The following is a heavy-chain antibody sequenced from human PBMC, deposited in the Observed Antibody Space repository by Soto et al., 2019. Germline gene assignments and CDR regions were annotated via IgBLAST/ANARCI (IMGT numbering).Heavy chain of an antibody. D-gene: IGHD3-22*01. CDR2: ISYDGRNK. Sequence: QVQLVESGGGVVQPGRSLRLSCVASGFTFSNYALHWVRQAPGKGLEWVALISYDGRNKYYAESVKGRFAISRDNSKNTLYLQMSSLRPEDTAVHFCARDYDSGGYPGWYFDFWGQGTLVTVSS. CDR1: GFTFSNYA. CDR3: ARDYDSGGYPGWYFDF. J-gene: IGHJ4*02. V-gene: IGHV3-30*09.